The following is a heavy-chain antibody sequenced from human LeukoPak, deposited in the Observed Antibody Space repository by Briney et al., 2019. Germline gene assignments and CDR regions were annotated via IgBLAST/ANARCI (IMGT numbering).Heavy chain of an antibody. Sequence: GGTLRLSCAASGFTFSSYGMSWVRQAPGKGLEWVSAISGSGGSTYYADSVKGRFTISRDNSKNTLYLQMNSLRAEDTAVYYCAKDGPADYDILTGYYSADAFDIWGQGTMVTVSS. D-gene: IGHD3-9*01. CDR1: GFTFSSYG. J-gene: IGHJ3*02. CDR2: ISGSGGST. V-gene: IGHV3-23*01. CDR3: AKDGPADYDILTGYYSADAFDI.